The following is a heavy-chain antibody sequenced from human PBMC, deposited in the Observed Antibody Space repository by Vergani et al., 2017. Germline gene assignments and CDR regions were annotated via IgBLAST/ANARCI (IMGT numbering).Heavy chain of an antibody. CDR1: GGSISSYY. J-gene: IGHJ4*02. V-gene: IGHV4-4*07. Sequence: QVQLQESGPGLVKPSETLSLTCTVSGGSISSYYWSWIRQPAGKGLEWIGRIYTSGSTNYNPPLKSRVTMSVDTSKNQFSLKLSSVTAADTAVYYCARSYYYGSGSYSHFDYWGQGTLVTVSS. CDR3: ARSYYYGSGSYSHFDY. D-gene: IGHD3-10*01. CDR2: IYTSGST.